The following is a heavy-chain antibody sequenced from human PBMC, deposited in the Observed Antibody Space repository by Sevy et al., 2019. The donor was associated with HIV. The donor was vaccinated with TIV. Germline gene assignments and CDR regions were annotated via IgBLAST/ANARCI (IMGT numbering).Heavy chain of an antibody. Sequence: GGSLRLSCAVSGLTFTYAWMSWVRQAPGKGLEWVGRIKSKVDGGTTDYGAPVKGRFTISRDDSKNTLYLQMNSLKTEDTAVYYCATDPIIVLMVTDGMDVWGQATTVTVSS. CDR1: GLTFTYAW. CDR2: IKSKVDGGTT. D-gene: IGHD2-8*01. V-gene: IGHV3-15*01. CDR3: ATDPIIVLMVTDGMDV. J-gene: IGHJ6*02.